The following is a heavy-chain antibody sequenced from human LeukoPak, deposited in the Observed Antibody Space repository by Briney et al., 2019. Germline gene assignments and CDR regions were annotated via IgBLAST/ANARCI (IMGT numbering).Heavy chain of an antibody. CDR2: IGTTGDA. CDR1: GFAFSNYD. D-gene: IGHD5-12*01. Sequence: GGSLRLFCAASGFAFSNYDFHWVRQVTGKRLEWVSGIGTTGDAYYPASVKGRFTISRENARNSLYLQMNSLRAGDTAVYYCVRVNWLHYSGMDVWGQGTTVTVSS. V-gene: IGHV3-13*01. CDR3: VRVNWLHYSGMDV. J-gene: IGHJ6*02.